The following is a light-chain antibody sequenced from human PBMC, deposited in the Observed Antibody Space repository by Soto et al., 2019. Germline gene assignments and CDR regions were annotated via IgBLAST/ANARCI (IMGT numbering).Light chain of an antibody. CDR1: SSDVGPYNL. V-gene: IGLV2-23*02. CDR2: EVV. Sequence: QSALTQPASVSGSPGQSITISCTGSSSDVGPYNLVSWYQHHPGKAPKLMISEVVKRPSGVSNRFSGSKSGNTASLTISGLQPEDEADYCCCSYAGSSMFVFGGGTKVTVL. J-gene: IGLJ2*01. CDR3: CSYAGSSMFV.